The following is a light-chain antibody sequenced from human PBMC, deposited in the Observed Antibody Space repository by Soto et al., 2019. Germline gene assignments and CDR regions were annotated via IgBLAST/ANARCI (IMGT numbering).Light chain of an antibody. Sequence: QSVLTQPPSVSGSPGQSVTISCTGTNSDVAGYNYVSWYQQHPDKAPKLIIYDVTKRPSGVPDRFFGSKSGDTASLTISELQADDEADYYCCSYAGTYSWVFGGGTKLTVL. V-gene: IGLV2-11*01. CDR2: DVT. J-gene: IGLJ2*01. CDR1: NSDVAGYNY. CDR3: CSYAGTYSWV.